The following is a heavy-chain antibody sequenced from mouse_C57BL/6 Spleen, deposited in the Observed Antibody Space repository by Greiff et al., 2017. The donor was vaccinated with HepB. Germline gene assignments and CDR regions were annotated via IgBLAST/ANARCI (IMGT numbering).Heavy chain of an antibody. D-gene: IGHD2-3*01. V-gene: IGHV14-3*01. CDR2: IDPANGNT. J-gene: IGHJ2*01. Sequence: VQLKESVAELVRPGASVKLSCTASGFNIKNTYMHWVKQRPEQGLEWIGRIDPANGNTKYAPKFQGKATITADTSSNTAYLQLSSLTSEDTAIYYCARSIYDGYYDYFDYWGQGTTLTVSS. CDR3: ARSIYDGYYDYFDY. CDR1: GFNIKNTY.